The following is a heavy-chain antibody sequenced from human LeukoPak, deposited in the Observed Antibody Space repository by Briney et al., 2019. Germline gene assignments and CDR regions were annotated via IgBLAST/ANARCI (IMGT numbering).Heavy chain of an antibody. D-gene: IGHD5-18*01. CDR2: IYTSGSA. CDR1: GGSISSYY. V-gene: IGHV4-4*07. J-gene: IGHJ4*02. CDR3: ASSVDTAMVGGY. Sequence: SETLSLTCTVSGGSISSYYWNWIRQPAGKGLEWIGHIYTSGSANYNPALKSRVSMSVDTSKNQFFPKLSSVTAADTAVYYCASSVDTAMVGGYWGQGTLVTVSS.